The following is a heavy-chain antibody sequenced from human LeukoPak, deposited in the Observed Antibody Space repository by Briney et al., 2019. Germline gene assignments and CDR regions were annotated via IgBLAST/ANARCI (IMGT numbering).Heavy chain of an antibody. CDR3: AAVDLRGHYYDSSGYTLDY. J-gene: IGHJ4*02. Sequence: ASVKVSCKASGYTFTSYDINWVRQATGQGLEWMGWINPNSGNTNYAQKFQERVTITRDMSTSTAYMELSSLRSEDTAVYYCAAVDLRGHYYDSSGYTLDYWGQGTLVTVSS. CDR2: INPNSGNT. V-gene: IGHV1-8*01. CDR1: GYTFTSYD. D-gene: IGHD3-22*01.